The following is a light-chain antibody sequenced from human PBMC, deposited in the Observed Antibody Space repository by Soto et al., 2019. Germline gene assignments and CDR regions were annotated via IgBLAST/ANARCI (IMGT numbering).Light chain of an antibody. J-gene: IGLJ1*01. V-gene: IGLV1-40*01. CDR1: SSNIGAGYD. CDR2: GNS. Sequence: QSVLTQPPSVSGAPGQRVTISCTGSSSNIGAGYDVHWYQQLPGTAPKLLIYGNSNRHSGVPDRFSGSKSGTSASLAITGLQAEDEADYYCQSYDSSLSALFGTGTKLTVL. CDR3: QSYDSSLSAL.